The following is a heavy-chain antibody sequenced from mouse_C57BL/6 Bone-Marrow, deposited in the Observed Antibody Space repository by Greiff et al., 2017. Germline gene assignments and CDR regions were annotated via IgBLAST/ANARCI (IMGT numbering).Heavy chain of an antibody. CDR2: IYPGDGDT. V-gene: IGHV1-82*01. Sequence: VQLQQSGPELVKPGASVKISCKASGYAFSSSWMNWVKQRPGKGLEWIGRIYPGDGDTNYNGKFKGKATLTAYKSSSTAYMQLSSLTSEDSAVYVCARSGGDYYGSSYGYFDVWGTGTTVTVSS. D-gene: IGHD1-1*01. CDR1: GYAFSSSW. J-gene: IGHJ1*03. CDR3: ARSGGDYYGSSYGYFDV.